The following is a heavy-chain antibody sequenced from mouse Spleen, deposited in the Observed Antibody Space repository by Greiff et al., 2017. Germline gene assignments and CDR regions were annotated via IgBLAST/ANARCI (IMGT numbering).Heavy chain of an antibody. Sequence: EVQGVESGGGLVKPGGSLKLSCAASGFTFSSYAMYRVRQTPEKRLEWVATISDGGSYTYYPDNVKGRFTISRDTAKNNQYLQMSHLKSEDTAMYYCAREGSTMVTLFAYWGQGTLVTVSA. CDR3: AREGSTMVTLFAY. D-gene: IGHD2-1*01. V-gene: IGHV5-4*01. CDR1: GFTFSSYA. J-gene: IGHJ3*01. CDR2: ISDGGSYT.